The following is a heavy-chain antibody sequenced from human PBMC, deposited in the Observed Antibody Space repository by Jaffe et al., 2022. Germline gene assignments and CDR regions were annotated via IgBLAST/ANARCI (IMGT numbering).Heavy chain of an antibody. CDR3: ARTRHSRTYDFWSGTSYNWFDP. J-gene: IGHJ5*02. V-gene: IGHV2-26*01. CDR2: IFSNDEK. D-gene: IGHD3-3*01. Sequence: QVTLKESGPVLVKPTETLTLTCTVSGFSLSNARMGVSWIRQPPGKALEWLAHIFSNDEKSYSTSLKSRLTISKDTSKSQVVLTMTNMDPVDTATYYCARTRHSRTYDFWSGTSYNWFDPWGQGTLVTVSS. CDR1: GFSLSNARMG.